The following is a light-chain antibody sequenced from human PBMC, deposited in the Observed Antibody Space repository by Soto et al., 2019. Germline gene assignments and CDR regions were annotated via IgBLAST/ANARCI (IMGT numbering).Light chain of an antibody. Sequence: EIVLTQSPGTLSLSPGEGATLSCRASQSVASSYLAWYQQKPGQAPRLIIYGASNRATGTPGRFSGGGSGTDFTLTISRLAPEDFAVYYCQQYGSSSFTFGQGTKLEIK. J-gene: IGKJ2*01. V-gene: IGKV3-20*01. CDR3: QQYGSSSFT. CDR1: QSVASSY. CDR2: GAS.